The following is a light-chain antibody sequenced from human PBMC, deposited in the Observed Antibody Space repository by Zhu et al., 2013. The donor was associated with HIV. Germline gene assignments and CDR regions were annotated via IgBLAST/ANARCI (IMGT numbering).Light chain of an antibody. J-gene: IGKJ1*01. CDR2: TAS. CDR1: QDIGNY. V-gene: IGKV1-17*03. CDR3: LQHNTYPRT. Sequence: DIQMTQSPSAMSASVGDRVTITCRASQDIGNYLAWFQQKPGKVPKRLIYTASTFQSGVPSRFSATGSGTEFTLTITNLQPEDFAIYYCLQHNTYPRTFGQGPKV.